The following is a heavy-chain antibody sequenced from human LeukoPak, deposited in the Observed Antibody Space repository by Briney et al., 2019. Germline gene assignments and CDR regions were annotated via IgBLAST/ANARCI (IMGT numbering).Heavy chain of an antibody. CDR2: INHSGST. Sequence: SETLSLTCAVYGGSFSGYYWSWIRQPPGKGLEWIGEINHSGSTNYNPSLKSRVTISVDTSKNQFSLKLSSVTAADTAVYYCARKPYYYGSGSYYFDCWGQGTLVTVSS. CDR1: GGSFSGYY. D-gene: IGHD3-10*01. CDR3: ARKPYYYGSGSYYFDC. V-gene: IGHV4-34*01. J-gene: IGHJ4*02.